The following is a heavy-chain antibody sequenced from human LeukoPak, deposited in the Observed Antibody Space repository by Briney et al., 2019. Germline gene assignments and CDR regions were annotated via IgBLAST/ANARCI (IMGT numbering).Heavy chain of an antibody. V-gene: IGHV4-38-2*02. J-gene: IGHJ4*02. CDR1: GYSISSGYY. Sequence: SETLSLTCTVSGYSISSGYYWGWIRQPPGKGLEWIGSIYHSGSTNYNPSLKSRVTISVDTSKNQFSLKLSSVTAADTAVYYCVRKSYDSSDFDYWGQGTLVTVSS. D-gene: IGHD3-22*01. CDR2: IYHSGST. CDR3: VRKSYDSSDFDY.